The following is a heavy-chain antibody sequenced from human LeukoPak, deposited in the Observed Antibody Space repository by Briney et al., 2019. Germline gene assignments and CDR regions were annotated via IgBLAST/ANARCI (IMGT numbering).Heavy chain of an antibody. CDR1: GFTFSSYS. V-gene: IGHV3-21*01. J-gene: IGHJ2*01. D-gene: IGHD6-13*01. CDR2: ISSSSSYI. Sequence: GGSLRLSCAASGFTFSSYSMNWVRQAPGKGLEWVSSISSSSSYIYYADSVKGRSTISRDNAKNSLYLQMNSLRAEDTAVYYCARDSAISSWYSVTATTSNWYFDLWGRGTLVTVSS. CDR3: ARDSAISSWYSVTATTSNWYFDL.